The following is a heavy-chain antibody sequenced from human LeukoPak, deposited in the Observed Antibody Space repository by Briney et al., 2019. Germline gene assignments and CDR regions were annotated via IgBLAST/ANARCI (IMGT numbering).Heavy chain of an antibody. Sequence: PGRSLRLSCAASGFTFSSYWMHWVRQAPGKGLVWVSRINSDGSSTSYADSVKGRFTISRDNAKNTLYLQMNSLRAEDTAVYYCARDRGNRFLEWVFDYRGQGTLVTVSS. CDR3: ARDRGNRFLEWVFDY. D-gene: IGHD3-3*01. J-gene: IGHJ4*02. V-gene: IGHV3-74*01. CDR2: INSDGSST. CDR1: GFTFSSYW.